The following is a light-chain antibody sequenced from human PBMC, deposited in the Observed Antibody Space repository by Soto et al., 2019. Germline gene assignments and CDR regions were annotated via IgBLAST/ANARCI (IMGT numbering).Light chain of an antibody. CDR1: QGVSAY. CDR2: AAS. J-gene: IGKJ4*01. V-gene: IGKV1-39*01. Sequence: DIPMTQSPSSLSASVGDRVTINCRASQGVSAYLLWYQQTQGKAPKLLIYAASSLQPGVPSTFSGSGSGTEFTLTISSLQRDDVATYYCQQSSSTPRTFGGGTKVEIK. CDR3: QQSSSTPRT.